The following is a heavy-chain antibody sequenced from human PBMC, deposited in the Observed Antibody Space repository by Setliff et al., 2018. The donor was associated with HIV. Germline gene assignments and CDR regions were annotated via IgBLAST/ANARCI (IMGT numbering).Heavy chain of an antibody. CDR2: ISRSSSYI. CDR3: VRDTTSGWMLTS. D-gene: IGHD6-25*01. Sequence: GGSPRLSCAASGFTFSSHSMNWVRQAPGKGLEWVSSISRSSSYIYYSDSVKGRFTISRDNAGNSLYLQMNSLRVEDTAIYYCVRDTTSGWMLTSWGQGTLVTVSS. CDR1: GFTFSSHS. V-gene: IGHV3-21*01. J-gene: IGHJ4*02.